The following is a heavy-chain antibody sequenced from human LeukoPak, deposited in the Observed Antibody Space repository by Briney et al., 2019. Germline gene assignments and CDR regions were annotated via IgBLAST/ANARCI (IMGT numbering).Heavy chain of an antibody. Sequence: GESLKISCKASGYSFTSYWIAWVRQMPGKDLEWMRIIYPGDSETRYSPSFQGQVTISADKSISTAYLQWSSLKASDTAVYYCARQHEFTNCCSVQFWGQGTLVTVSS. V-gene: IGHV5-51*01. CDR1: GYSFTSYW. CDR2: IYPGDSET. D-gene: IGHD2-8*01. J-gene: IGHJ4*02. CDR3: ARQHEFTNCCSVQF.